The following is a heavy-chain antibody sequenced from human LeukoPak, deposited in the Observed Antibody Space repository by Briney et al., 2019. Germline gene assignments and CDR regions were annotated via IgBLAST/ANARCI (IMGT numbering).Heavy chain of an antibody. V-gene: IGHV3-7*01. CDR1: RFTFSSYW. J-gene: IGHJ3*02. CDR2: IKLDGSEK. Sequence: PGGSLRLSCAASRFTFSSYWMSWVRQAPGKGLEWVANIKLDGSEKYYVDSVKGRFTISRDNAKNSLYLQMNSLRADDTAVYYCARDHEDITIFGVVTRGAFDIWGQGTMVTVSS. CDR3: ARDHEDITIFGVVTRGAFDI. D-gene: IGHD3-3*01.